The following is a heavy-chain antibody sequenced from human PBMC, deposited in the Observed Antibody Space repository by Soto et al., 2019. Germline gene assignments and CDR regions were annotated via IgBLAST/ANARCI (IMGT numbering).Heavy chain of an antibody. V-gene: IGHV3-66*01. D-gene: IGHD6-19*01. CDR2: IYSGGST. CDR3: AREKWLVPNGLPSQYYYYYYYMDV. CDR1: GFTVSSNY. Sequence: GGSLRLSCAASGFTVSSNYMSWVRQAPGKGLEWVSVIYSGGSTYYADSVKGRFTISRDNSKNTLYLQMNSLRAEDTAVYYCAREKWLVPNGLPSQYYYYYYYMDVWGKGTTVTVSS. J-gene: IGHJ6*03.